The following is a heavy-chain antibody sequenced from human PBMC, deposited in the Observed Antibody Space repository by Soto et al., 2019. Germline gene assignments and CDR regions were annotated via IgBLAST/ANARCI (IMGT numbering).Heavy chain of an antibody. V-gene: IGHV1-46*01. CDR2: INPSGGST. J-gene: IGHJ6*02. D-gene: IGHD6-19*01. CDR1: GYTFTSYY. CDR3: ARERYSSGWYDYGMDV. Sequence: GASVKVSCKASGYTFTSYYMHWVRQAPGQGLEWMGIINPSGGSTSYAQKFQGRVTMTRDTSTSTVYMELSSLRSEDTAVYYCARERYSSGWYDYGMDVWGQGTTVTVSS.